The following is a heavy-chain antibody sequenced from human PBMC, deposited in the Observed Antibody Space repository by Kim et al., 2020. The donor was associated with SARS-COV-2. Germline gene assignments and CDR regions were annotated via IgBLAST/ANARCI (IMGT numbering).Heavy chain of an antibody. D-gene: IGHD6-19*01. Sequence: GGSLRLSCAASGFTFGDYAMHWVRQAPGKGLEWSSGISGISVTIAYPDSLKGRLPISRDNAKNSLYRQMKILRAEDTALYYCAKKMQAGRFSRGWYNYY. J-gene: IGHJ6*01. CDR3: AKKMQAGRFSRGWYNYY. CDR2: ISGISVTI. V-gene: IGHV3-9*01. CDR1: GFTFGDYA.